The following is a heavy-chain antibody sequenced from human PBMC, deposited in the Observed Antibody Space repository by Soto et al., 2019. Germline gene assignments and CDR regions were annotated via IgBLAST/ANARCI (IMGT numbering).Heavy chain of an antibody. Sequence: SETLSLTCTVSGGSISSSDFYWGWLRQTPGKGLEFIGSMYYSGTTYYNPSLKSRVTISVDTSKNQFTLKLISVTAADTAVYYCAVVDSTGNWFDPWGEGALVTV. D-gene: IGHD6-25*01. CDR1: GGSISSSDFY. CDR2: MYYSGTT. V-gene: IGHV4-39*01. J-gene: IGHJ5*02. CDR3: AVVDSTGNWFDP.